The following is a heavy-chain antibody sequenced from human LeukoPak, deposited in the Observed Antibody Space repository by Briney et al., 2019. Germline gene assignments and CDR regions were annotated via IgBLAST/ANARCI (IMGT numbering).Heavy chain of an antibody. J-gene: IGHJ5*02. D-gene: IGHD2-2*01. Sequence: GASVKVSCQASGGTFSTYAISWVRQAPGQGLEWMGGIIPTFGTAKYAQKFQGRVTITADESTSTAYMELSSLRSEDTAVYYCARDRRSRYCSSTRCYSGCFDPWGQGTLVTVSS. CDR3: ARDRRSRYCSSTRCYSGCFDP. CDR1: GGTFSTYA. CDR2: IIPTFGTA. V-gene: IGHV1-69*13.